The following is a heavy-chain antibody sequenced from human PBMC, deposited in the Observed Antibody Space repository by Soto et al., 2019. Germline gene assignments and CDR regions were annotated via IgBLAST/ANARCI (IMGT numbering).Heavy chain of an antibody. CDR3: ARGACTICYCVDWFDT. J-gene: IGHJ5*02. CDR1: GFSFSDYY. D-gene: IGHD2-2*01. Sequence: QVQLVESGGGLVKPGGSLRVSCAASGFSFSDYYMTWIRQAPGKGLEWVSYISGSGDNIHYADSVKGRITISSHNATNSLSPRMDSGGVEDTAVYYCARGACTICYCVDWFDTWGQGTLGTVSS. CDR2: ISGSGDNI. V-gene: IGHV3-11*01.